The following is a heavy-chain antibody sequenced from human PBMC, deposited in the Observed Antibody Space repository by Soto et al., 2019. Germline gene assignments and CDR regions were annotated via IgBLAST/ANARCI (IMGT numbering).Heavy chain of an antibody. CDR2: IYHSGST. J-gene: IGHJ6*02. CDR1: GGSISSSNC. D-gene: IGHD6-13*01. V-gene: IGHV4-4*02. Sequence: QVQLQESGPGLVKPSGTLSLTCAVSGGSISSSNCWSWVRQPPGEGLEWIGEIYHSGSTNYNPSLKSLVTISSDKSKNQFSLKLSSVTAAETAVYYCARDKQGRAAAGTVYYYYYGMDVWGQGTTVTVSS. CDR3: ARDKQGRAAAGTVYYYYYGMDV.